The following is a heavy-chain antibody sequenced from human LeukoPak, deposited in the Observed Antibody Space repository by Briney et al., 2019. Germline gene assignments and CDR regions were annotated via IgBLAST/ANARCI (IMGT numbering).Heavy chain of an antibody. CDR2: IYYSGST. CDR1: GGAISSYY. V-gene: IGHV4-59*01. D-gene: IGHD3-22*01. J-gene: IGHJ3*02. CDR3: ARGGDSSGYYSDAFDI. Sequence: SETLSLTCTVSGGAISSYYWSWIRQPPGKGLEWIGYIYYSGSTNYNPSLKSRVTISVDTSKNQFSLKLSSVTAADTAVYYWARGGDSSGYYSDAFDIWGQGTMVTVSS.